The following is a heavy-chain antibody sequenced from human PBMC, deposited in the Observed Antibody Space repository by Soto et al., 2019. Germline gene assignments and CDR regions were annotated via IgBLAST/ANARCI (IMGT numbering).Heavy chain of an antibody. V-gene: IGHV3-11*06. CDR3: ARSGDNYNRLDY. Sequence: WGALRISCEVSVLTFSGYYISWIRQAPGKGLEWTSYISNSGTFSRYADSVKGRFSISRDNTKNLLYLQMNSLRAEDTAVYYCARSGDNYNRLDYWGQGTPVTVSS. CDR1: VLTFSGYY. D-gene: IGHD1-1*01. CDR2: ISNSGTFS. J-gene: IGHJ4*02.